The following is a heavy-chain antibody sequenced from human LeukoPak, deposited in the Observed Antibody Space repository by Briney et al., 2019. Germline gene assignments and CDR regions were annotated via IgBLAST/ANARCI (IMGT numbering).Heavy chain of an antibody. J-gene: IGHJ3*02. D-gene: IGHD2-2*01. V-gene: IGHV1-69*01. Sequence: ASVKVSCKASGGTFSSYAISWLRQAPGQGLEWMGGIIPIFGTANYAQKFQGRVTITADESTSTAYMKLSSLRSEDTAVYYCARDRYCSSTSCYYHDAFDIWGQGTMVTVSS. CDR2: IIPIFGTA. CDR1: GGTFSSYA. CDR3: ARDRYCSSTSCYYHDAFDI.